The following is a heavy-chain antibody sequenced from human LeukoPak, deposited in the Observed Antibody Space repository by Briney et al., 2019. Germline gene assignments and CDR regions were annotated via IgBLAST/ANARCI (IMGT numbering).Heavy chain of an antibody. V-gene: IGHV1-69*01. CDR1: GDTFNSVA. J-gene: IGHJ6*04. CDR3: ARLSDPSKSPGLLDV. Sequence: SVKVSCKASGDTFNSVALSWVRLAPGQGLEWMGGIIPIFGTANYAQRFRGRVTITSDESTSTAYMEINSLTSDDTAVYYCARLSDPSKSPGLLDVWGKGTTVTVSS. CDR2: IIPIFGTA. D-gene: IGHD4-11*01.